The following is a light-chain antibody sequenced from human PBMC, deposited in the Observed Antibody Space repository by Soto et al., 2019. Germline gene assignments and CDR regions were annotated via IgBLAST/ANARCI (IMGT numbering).Light chain of an antibody. Sequence: DIQMTQSPSTLSASVGDRVTITCRASQSTSSWLAWYQHKPGKAPKNLIYKASSLESGVPSRFSGSGSGTEFTLTISSLQPEDFANYYCQQYNTYPWTFGQGTKVEIK. CDR1: QSTSSW. J-gene: IGKJ1*01. CDR2: KAS. CDR3: QQYNTYPWT. V-gene: IGKV1-5*03.